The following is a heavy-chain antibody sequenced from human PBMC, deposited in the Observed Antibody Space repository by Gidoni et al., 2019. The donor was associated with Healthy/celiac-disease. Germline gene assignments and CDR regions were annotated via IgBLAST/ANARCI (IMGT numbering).Heavy chain of an antibody. V-gene: IGHV3-9*01. CDR2: ISWNSGSI. Sequence: EVQLVESGGGLVQPGRSLRLSCAAAGFTFADYAMHWVRQAPGKGLEWVSGISWNSGSIGYADSVKGRFTISRDNAKNSLYLQMNSLRAEDTALYYCAKATFGELMPRPPYFDYWGQGTLVTVSS. J-gene: IGHJ4*02. CDR1: GFTFADYA. D-gene: IGHD3-10*01. CDR3: AKATFGELMPRPPYFDY.